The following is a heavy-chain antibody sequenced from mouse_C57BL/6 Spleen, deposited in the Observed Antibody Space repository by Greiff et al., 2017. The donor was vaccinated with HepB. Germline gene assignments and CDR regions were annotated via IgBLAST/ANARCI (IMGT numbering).Heavy chain of an antibody. V-gene: IGHV1-82*01. CDR1: GYAFSSSW. D-gene: IGHD2-3*01. CDR2: IYPGDGDT. Sequence: VQLVESGPELVKPGASVKISCKASGYAFSSSWMNWVKQRPGKGLEWIGRIYPGDGDTNYNGKFKGKATLTADKSSSTAYMQLSSLTSEDSAVYFCAREELDGYYDWYFDVWGTGTTVTVSS. J-gene: IGHJ1*03. CDR3: AREELDGYYDWYFDV.